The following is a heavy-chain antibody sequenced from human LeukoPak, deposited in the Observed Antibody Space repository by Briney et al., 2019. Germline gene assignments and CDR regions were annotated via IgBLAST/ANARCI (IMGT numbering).Heavy chain of an antibody. Sequence: SETLSLTCTVSGGSISSYYWSWIRQPPGKGLEWIGYIYYSGSTNYNPSLKSRLTISIDTSNNRFSLKLNSVTAADTAVYYCARGGAFLTDWGQGTLVTVS. CDR2: IYYSGST. J-gene: IGHJ4*02. CDR1: GGSISSYY. V-gene: IGHV4-59*08. CDR3: ARGGAFLTD. D-gene: IGHD1-26*01.